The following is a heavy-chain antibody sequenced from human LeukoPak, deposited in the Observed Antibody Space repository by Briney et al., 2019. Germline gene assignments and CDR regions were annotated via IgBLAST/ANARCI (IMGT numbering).Heavy chain of an antibody. D-gene: IGHD4-17*01. CDR1: GGSFSGYY. CDR2: INHSGST. CDR3: ASSTTVTTRFYYYYYYMDV. J-gene: IGHJ6*03. Sequence: SETLSLTCAVYGGSFSGYYWSWIRQPPGKGLEWIGEINHSGSTNYNPSLKSRVTISVDTSKNQFSLKLSSVTVADTAVYYCASSTTVTTRFYYYYYYMDVWGKGTTVTVSS. V-gene: IGHV4-34*01.